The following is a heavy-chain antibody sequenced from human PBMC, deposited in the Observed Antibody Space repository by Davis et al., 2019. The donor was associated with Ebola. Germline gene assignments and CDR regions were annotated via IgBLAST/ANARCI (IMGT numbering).Heavy chain of an antibody. Sequence: PGGSLRLSCAASGFTFNTYALTWVRQAPGKGLEWVSGISDSGGVTCHADFVKGRFTISRDNAKNSLYLQMNSLRAEDTAVYYCAREANTAMVTEEDYFDYWGQGTLVTVSS. J-gene: IGHJ4*02. CDR3: AREANTAMVTEEDYFDY. CDR2: ISDSGGVT. CDR1: GFTFNTYA. D-gene: IGHD5-18*01. V-gene: IGHV3-23*01.